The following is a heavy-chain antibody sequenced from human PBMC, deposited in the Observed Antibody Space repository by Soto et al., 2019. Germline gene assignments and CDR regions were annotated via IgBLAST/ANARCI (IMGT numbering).Heavy chain of an antibody. CDR1: GGSISSSSYC. Sequence: PSETLSLTCTVSGGSISSSSYCWGWIRQPPGKGLEWIGSIYYSGSTYYNPSLKSRVTISVDTSKNQFSLKLSSVTAADTAVYYCARRAGYFDWFFDYWGQGTLVTVS. J-gene: IGHJ4*02. D-gene: IGHD3-9*01. CDR3: ARRAGYFDWFFDY. V-gene: IGHV4-39*01. CDR2: IYYSGST.